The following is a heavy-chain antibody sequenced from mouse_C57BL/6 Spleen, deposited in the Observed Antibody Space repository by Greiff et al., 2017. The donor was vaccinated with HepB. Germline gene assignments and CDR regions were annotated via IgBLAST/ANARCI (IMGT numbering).Heavy chain of an antibody. D-gene: IGHD2-3*01. CDR3: ARHGYSSWFAY. J-gene: IGHJ3*01. Sequence: EVQGVESGGGLVKPGGSLKLSCAASGFTFSDYGMHWVRQAPGKGLEWVAYISSGSSTIYYADTVKGRFTISRDNAKNTLFLQMTSLRSEDTAMYYCARHGYSSWFAYWGQGTLVTVSA. V-gene: IGHV5-17*01. CDR2: ISSGSSTI. CDR1: GFTFSDYG.